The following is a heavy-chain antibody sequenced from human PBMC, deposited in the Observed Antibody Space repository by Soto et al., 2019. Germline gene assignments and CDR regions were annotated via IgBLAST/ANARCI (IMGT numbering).Heavy chain of an antibody. CDR2: ISANNGNT. D-gene: IGHD3-22*01. CDR1: GYTFTSYG. Sequence: QVQLVQSGAEVKKPGVSVKVSCKASGYTFTSYGISWVRQAPGQGLEWMGWISANNGNTDYAQKLQGRVTMTTDTSTSTYYMELRSLRSDDTAMYYCARVSGYPHWYFDLWGRGTLVTVSS. J-gene: IGHJ2*01. CDR3: ARVSGYPHWYFDL. V-gene: IGHV1-18*01.